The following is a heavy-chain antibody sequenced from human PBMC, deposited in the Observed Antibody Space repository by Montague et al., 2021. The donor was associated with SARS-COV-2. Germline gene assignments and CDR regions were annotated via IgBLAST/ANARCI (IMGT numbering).Heavy chain of an antibody. V-gene: IGHV3-66*01. Sequence: SLRLSCAASGFTVSSNYMNWVRQAPGKGLEWVSVIYSGGSTYYADSVKGRFTISRDNSKNTLYLQMSSVRAEDTAVYYCARGGRYYDSRGYGDAFDIWGQGTMVTVSS. CDR3: ARGGRYYDSRGYGDAFDI. J-gene: IGHJ3*02. CDR1: GFTVSSNY. CDR2: IYSGGST. D-gene: IGHD3-22*01.